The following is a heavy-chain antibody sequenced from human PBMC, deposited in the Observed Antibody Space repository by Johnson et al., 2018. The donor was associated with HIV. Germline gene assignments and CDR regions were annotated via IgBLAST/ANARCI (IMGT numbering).Heavy chain of an antibody. V-gene: IGHV3-11*04. CDR2: SSSSGITI. Sequence: QVQLEESGGGLVKPGGSLRLSCAASGFTFSDYYMSWIRQGPGKGLEWVAYSSSSGITIYHADSVKGRFTISRDNAKNLLFLQLNSLRAEDTAVYYCARGGNSNYAFDIWGQGTMVTVSS. CDR3: ARGGNSNYAFDI. J-gene: IGHJ3*02. D-gene: IGHD1-14*01. CDR1: GFTFSDYY.